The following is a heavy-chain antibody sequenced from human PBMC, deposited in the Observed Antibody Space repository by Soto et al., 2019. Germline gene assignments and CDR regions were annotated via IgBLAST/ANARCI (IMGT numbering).Heavy chain of an antibody. CDR3: AKDSWPGGIAVAGYNWFDP. V-gene: IGHV1-69*06. D-gene: IGHD6-19*01. J-gene: IGHJ5*02. Sequence: QVQLVQSGAEVKKPGSSVKVSCKASGGTFSNYGVSWVRLAPGQGLEWLGGIIPIVGTANYAQKFQGRVTINVDKSTSTAYMELSSLRSDDTAVYFCAKDSWPGGIAVAGYNWFDPWGQGTLVTVSS. CDR2: IIPIVGTA. CDR1: GGTFSNYG.